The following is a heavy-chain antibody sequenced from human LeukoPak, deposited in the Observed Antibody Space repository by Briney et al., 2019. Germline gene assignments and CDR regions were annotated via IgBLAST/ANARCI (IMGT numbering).Heavy chain of an antibody. CDR2: IKQDGSEK. V-gene: IGHV3-7*01. Sequence: PGGSLRLSCAASGFTFSSYWMSWVRQAPGKGLEWVANIKQDGSEKYYVDSVKGRFTISRDNAKNSLYLQMNSLRAEDTAVYYCARDHESSGSYHFDYWGQGTLVTVSS. CDR3: ARDHESSGSYHFDY. J-gene: IGHJ4*02. CDR1: GFTFSSYW. D-gene: IGHD6-19*01.